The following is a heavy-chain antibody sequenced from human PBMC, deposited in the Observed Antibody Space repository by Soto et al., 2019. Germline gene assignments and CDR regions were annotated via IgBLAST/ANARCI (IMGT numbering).Heavy chain of an antibody. CDR1: GYTFTSYA. CDR2: INAGNGNT. D-gene: IGHD2-21*02. V-gene: IGHV1-3*01. J-gene: IGHJ4*02. CDR3: ASSIVVVTALDY. Sequence: ASVKVSCKASGYTFTSYAMHWVRQAPGQRLEWMGWINAGNGNTKYSQKFQGRVTITRDTSASTAYMELSSLRSEDTAVYYCASSIVVVTALDYWGSRPLVTVSS.